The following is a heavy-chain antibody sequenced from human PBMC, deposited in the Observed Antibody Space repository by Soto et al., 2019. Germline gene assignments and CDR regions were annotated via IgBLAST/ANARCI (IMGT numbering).Heavy chain of an antibody. CDR1: GFTFSSYW. CDR3: ARENHYGSVSYSYYYGMDV. J-gene: IGHJ6*02. V-gene: IGHV3-74*01. CDR2: INSDGSST. D-gene: IGHD3-10*01. Sequence: GGSLRLSCAASGFTFSSYWMHWVRQSPGKGLVWVSRINSDGSSTSYADSVKGRFTISRDNAKNTLYRQMNSLRAEDTAEYYCARENHYGSVSYSYYYGMDVWGQGTTVTGSS.